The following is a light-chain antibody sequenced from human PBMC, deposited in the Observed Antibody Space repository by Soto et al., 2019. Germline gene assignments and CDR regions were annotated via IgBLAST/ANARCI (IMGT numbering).Light chain of an antibody. Sequence: DIQMTQSPSTLSASVGDRVTITCRASQSISSWLAWYQQKPGKAPKLLIYDASSLESGVPSRFSGSGSGTEFTLTIRSLQPDDFATYYCQQYNSYSWTVGQGTKV. CDR2: DAS. CDR3: QQYNSYSWT. V-gene: IGKV1-5*01. CDR1: QSISSW. J-gene: IGKJ1*01.